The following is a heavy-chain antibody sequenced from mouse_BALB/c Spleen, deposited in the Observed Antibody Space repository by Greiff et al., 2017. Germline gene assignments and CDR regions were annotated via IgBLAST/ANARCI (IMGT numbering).Heavy chain of an antibody. CDR2: SRNKANDYTT. J-gene: IGHJ4*01. Sequence: EVQRVESGGGLVQPGGSLRLSCATSGFTFSDFYMEWVRQPPGKRLEWIAASRNKANDYTTEYSASVKGRFIVSRDTSQSILYLQMNALRAEDTAIYYCARDDYDGYYYAMDYWGQGTSVTVSS. V-gene: IGHV7-1*02. CDR1: GFTFSDFY. CDR3: ARDDYDGYYYAMDY. D-gene: IGHD2-3*01.